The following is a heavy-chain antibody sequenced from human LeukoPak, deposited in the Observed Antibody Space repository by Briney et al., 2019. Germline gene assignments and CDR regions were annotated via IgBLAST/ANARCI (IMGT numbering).Heavy chain of an antibody. CDR3: AREYSYGPQYFDY. CDR2: IIPIFGTA. V-gene: IGHV1-69*05. D-gene: IGHD5-18*01. J-gene: IGHJ4*02. Sequence: ASVKVSCKASGGTFSSYAISWVRQAPGQGLEWMGGIIPIFGTANYAQKFQGRVTITTDESTSTAYVELSSLRSEDTAVYYCAREYSYGPQYFDYWGQGTLVTVSS. CDR1: GGTFSSYA.